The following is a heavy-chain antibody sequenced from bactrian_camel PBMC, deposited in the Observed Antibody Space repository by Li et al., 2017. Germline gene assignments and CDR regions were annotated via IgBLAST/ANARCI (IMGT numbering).Heavy chain of an antibody. CDR3: AAAQYCRLQPTAFGY. CDR1: QSTYC. V-gene: IGHV3S53*01. CDR2: ISSDGST. Sequence: HVQLVESGGGSVQAEGSLRLSCVASQSTYCMSWFRQAPGNKCELVSTISSDGSTYYVDSVKGRFAISQDNAKNTVTLQMNSLTPEDTAMYYCAAAQYCRLQPTAFGYWGQG. D-gene: IGHD3*01. J-gene: IGHJ6*01.